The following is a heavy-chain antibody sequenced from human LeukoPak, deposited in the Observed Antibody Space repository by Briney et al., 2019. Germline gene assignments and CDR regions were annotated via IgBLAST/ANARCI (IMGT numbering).Heavy chain of an antibody. J-gene: IGHJ5*02. Sequence: SETLSLTCAVYGGSFSGYHWSWIRQPPGKGLERIGEINHSGSTNYNPSLKSRVTISVDTSKNQFSLKLSSVTAADTAVYYCARARFLEWLLYRYPRVWFDPWGQGTLVTVSS. CDR2: INHSGST. CDR1: GGSFSGYH. D-gene: IGHD3-3*01. V-gene: IGHV4-34*01. CDR3: ARARFLEWLLYRYPRVWFDP.